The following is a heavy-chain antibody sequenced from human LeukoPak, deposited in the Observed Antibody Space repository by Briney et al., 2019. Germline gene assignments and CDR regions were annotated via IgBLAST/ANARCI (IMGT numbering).Heavy chain of an antibody. CDR2: IYYSGST. Sequence: SETLSLTCTVSGGSISSYYWSWIRQPPGRGLESIRYIYYSGSTNYNPSLKSRVTISVDTSKNQFSLKLSSVTAADTAVYYCARGTDSSGWQGVDAFDIWGQGTMVTVSS. CDR1: GGSISSYY. D-gene: IGHD6-19*01. J-gene: IGHJ3*02. CDR3: ARGTDSSGWQGVDAFDI. V-gene: IGHV4-59*01.